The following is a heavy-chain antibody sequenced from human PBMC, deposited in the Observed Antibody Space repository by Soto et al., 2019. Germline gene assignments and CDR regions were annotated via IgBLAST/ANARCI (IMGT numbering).Heavy chain of an antibody. Sequence: GGSLRLSCVASGFTFDYHVMHGVRQIPGRGLEWVSGISWNSGSIGYAESVNGRFTIFRDNAKNSPYLEMNSLRQEDTALYYCVRDTSSGWHLKDHWGQGVQVTVSS. CDR2: ISWNSGSI. CDR3: VRDTSSGWHLKDH. J-gene: IGHJ4*02. CDR1: GFTFDYHV. V-gene: IGHV3-9*01. D-gene: IGHD3-9*01.